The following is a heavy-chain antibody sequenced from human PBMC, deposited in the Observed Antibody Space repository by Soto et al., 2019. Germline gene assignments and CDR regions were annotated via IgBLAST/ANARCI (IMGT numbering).Heavy chain of an antibody. Sequence: SETLSLTYSVYGGSFSGYYWSWIRQPPGKGLEWIGEINHSGSTNYNPSLKSRVTISVDTSKNQFSLKLSSVTAADTAVYYCETTHRSGLRFWSGLPNWFDPWGQGILVTVSS. CDR1: GGSFSGYY. D-gene: IGHD3-3*01. V-gene: IGHV4-34*01. CDR3: ETTHRSGLRFWSGLPNWFDP. CDR2: INHSGST. J-gene: IGHJ5*02.